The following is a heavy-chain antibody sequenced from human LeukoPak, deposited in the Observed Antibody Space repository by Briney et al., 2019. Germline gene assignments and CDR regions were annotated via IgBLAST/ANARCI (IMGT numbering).Heavy chain of an antibody. V-gene: IGHV3-74*01. J-gene: IGHJ4*02. CDR1: GFTFSSYW. D-gene: IGHD6-13*01. Sequence: PGGSLRLSCAASGFTFSSYWMHWVRHAPGKGLVWVSRINSDGSSTSYADSVKGRFTISRDNAKNTLYLQMNSLRAEDTAVYYCARVLFSSSWYFDHWGQGTLVTVSS. CDR2: INSDGSST. CDR3: ARVLFSSSWYFDH.